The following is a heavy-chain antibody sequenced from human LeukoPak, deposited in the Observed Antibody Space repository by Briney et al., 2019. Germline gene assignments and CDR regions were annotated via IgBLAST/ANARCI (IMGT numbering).Heavy chain of an antibody. CDR1: GFTFSSYA. V-gene: IGHV3-30-3*01. CDR2: ISYDGSNK. CDR3: ARVRYCSGGSCYQNGAFDI. J-gene: IGHJ3*02. D-gene: IGHD2-15*01. Sequence: GRSLRLSCAASGFTFSSYAMHWVRQAPGKGLEWVAVISYDGSNKYYADSVKGRFTISRDNSKNTLYLQMNSLRAEDTAVYYCARVRYCSGGSCYQNGAFDIWGQGTMVTVSS.